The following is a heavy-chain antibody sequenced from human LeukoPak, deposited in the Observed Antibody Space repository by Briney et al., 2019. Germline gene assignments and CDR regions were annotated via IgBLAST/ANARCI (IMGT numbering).Heavy chain of an antibody. CDR3: ARWRGYSYYFDY. V-gene: IGHV4-31*03. J-gene: IGHJ4*02. Sequence: SETLSLTCTVSGGSISSGGYYWSWIRQHPGKGLEWIGYIYYSGSTYYNPSLKSRVAISVDTSKNQFSLKLSSVTAADTAVYYCARWRGYSYYFDYWGQGTLVTVSS. CDR1: GGSISSGGYY. D-gene: IGHD5-18*01. CDR2: IYYSGST.